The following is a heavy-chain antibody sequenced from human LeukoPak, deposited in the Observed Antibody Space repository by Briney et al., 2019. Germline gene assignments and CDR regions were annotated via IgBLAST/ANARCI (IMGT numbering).Heavy chain of an antibody. Sequence: SETLSLTCTVSGGSISSSSYYWGWIRQPPGKGLEWIGSIYYSGSTYYNPPLKSRVTISVDTSKNQFSLKLTSVTAADTAVYYCAGPLLTYYSDSSAYSWGQGTLVTVSS. J-gene: IGHJ4*02. CDR3: AGPLLTYYSDSSAYS. CDR1: GGSISSSSYY. CDR2: IYYSGST. D-gene: IGHD3-22*01. V-gene: IGHV4-39*01.